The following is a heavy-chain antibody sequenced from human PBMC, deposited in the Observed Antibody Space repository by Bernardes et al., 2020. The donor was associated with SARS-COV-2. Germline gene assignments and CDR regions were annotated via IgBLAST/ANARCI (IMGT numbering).Heavy chain of an antibody. CDR3: ARGSAAVVSHFMLLFANWYFDL. Sequence: SETLCLTCAVYSGSFSGYYWSWIRQTPGKGLEWIGEINDSGSTKYNPALKSRVTISVDPSKNQFSLKLNSVTAADTAVYYCARGSAAVVSHFMLLFANWYFDLWGRGTLVTVSS. CDR1: SGSFSGYY. V-gene: IGHV4-34*01. D-gene: IGHD2-15*01. CDR2: INDSGST. J-gene: IGHJ2*01.